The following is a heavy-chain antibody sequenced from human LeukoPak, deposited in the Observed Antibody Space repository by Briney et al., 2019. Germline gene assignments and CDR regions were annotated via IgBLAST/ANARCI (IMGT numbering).Heavy chain of an antibody. Sequence: SETLSLTCAVSSGSISSCGYSWSWIRQPPGKGLEWIGYIYHSGSTHYNPSLKSRVTISVDRSKNQFSLKLSSVTAADTAVYYCARSRLGYCSSTSCYVGGWFDPWGQGTLVTVSS. D-gene: IGHD2-2*01. V-gene: IGHV4-30-2*01. CDR2: IYHSGST. J-gene: IGHJ5*02. CDR3: ARSRLGYCSSTSCYVGGWFDP. CDR1: SGSISSCGYS.